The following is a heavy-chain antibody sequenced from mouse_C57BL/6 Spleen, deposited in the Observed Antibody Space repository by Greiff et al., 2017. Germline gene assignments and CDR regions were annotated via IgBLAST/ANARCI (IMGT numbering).Heavy chain of an antibody. CDR3: ARDSSGYFDY. J-gene: IGHJ2*01. D-gene: IGHD3-2*02. Sequence: EVQRVESGGDLVKPGGSLKLSCAASGFTFSSYGMSWVRQTPDKRLEWVATISSGGSYTYYPDSVKGRFTISRDNAKNTLYLQMSSLKSEDTAMYYCARDSSGYFDYWGQGTTLTVSS. CDR2: ISSGGSYT. CDR1: GFTFSSYG. V-gene: IGHV5-6*01.